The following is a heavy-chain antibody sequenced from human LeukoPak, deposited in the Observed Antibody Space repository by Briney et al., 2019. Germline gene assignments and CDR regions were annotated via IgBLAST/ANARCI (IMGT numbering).Heavy chain of an antibody. CDR3: ARDPSGSGWSLNN. J-gene: IGHJ4*02. CDR1: GFNFGSDA. D-gene: IGHD6-19*01. CDR2: IWYDGSND. V-gene: IGHV3-33*01. Sequence: PGGSLRLSCTASGFNFGSDAMHWVRQAPGKGLERVAFIWYDGSNDHYADSVKGRFTISRDNSKNTVCLQMNSLRVEDTAVYYCARDPSGSGWSLNNWGQGTLVTVSS.